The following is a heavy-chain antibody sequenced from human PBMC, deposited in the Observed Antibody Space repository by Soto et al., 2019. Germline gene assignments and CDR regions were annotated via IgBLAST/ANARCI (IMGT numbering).Heavy chain of an antibody. CDR2: IGYAGDA. Sequence: EVQLVESGGGLVQPGGSLRLSCAASGFNFNVYDMHWVRQLTGKGLEWVSAIGYAGDAYYPDSVKGRFIISRESAKNSLYPKMNSQRAPYTAVYYCVRGKAAPTSRIAFDIWGQGTMVTVSS. J-gene: IGHJ3*02. D-gene: IGHD6-13*01. CDR3: VRGKAAPTSRIAFDI. V-gene: IGHV3-13*04. CDR1: GFNFNVYD.